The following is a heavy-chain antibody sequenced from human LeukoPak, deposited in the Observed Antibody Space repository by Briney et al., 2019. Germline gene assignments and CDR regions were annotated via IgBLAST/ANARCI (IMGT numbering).Heavy chain of an antibody. J-gene: IGHJ4*02. Sequence: PGGSLRLSCAASGFTFSSYAMTWVRQAPGKGLEWVSSISSSSGYIYYADSVKGRFTISRDNAKNSLYLQMNSLRAEDTAVYYCAKSAYSSSWSLLGYWGQGTLVTVSS. D-gene: IGHD6-13*01. CDR1: GFTFSSYA. V-gene: IGHV3-21*01. CDR2: ISSSSGYI. CDR3: AKSAYSSSWSLLGY.